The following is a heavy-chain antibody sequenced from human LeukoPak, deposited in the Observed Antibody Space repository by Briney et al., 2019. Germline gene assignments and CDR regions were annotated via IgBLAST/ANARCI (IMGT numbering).Heavy chain of an antibody. CDR3: ARGSCSGGSCYDY. CDR1: GFTVSSNY. D-gene: IGHD2-15*01. Sequence: GGSLRLSCAASGFTVSSNYMSWVRQATGKGLEWVSVIYSGGSTYYADSVKGRFTISRDNSKNTLYLQMNSLRAEDTAVYYCARGSCSGGSCYDYWGQGTLVTVSS. CDR2: IYSGGST. J-gene: IGHJ4*02. V-gene: IGHV3-53*01.